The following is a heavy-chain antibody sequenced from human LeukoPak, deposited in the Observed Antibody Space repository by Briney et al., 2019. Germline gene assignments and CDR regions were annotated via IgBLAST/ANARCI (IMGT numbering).Heavy chain of an antibody. CDR2: ISGSGGST. CDR3: ARGEQEMATMSIDY. J-gene: IGHJ4*02. CDR1: GFTFSSYA. Sequence: GGSLRLSCAASGFTFSSYAMSWVRQAPGKGLEWVSAISGSGGSTYYADSVKGRFTISRDNSKNSLYLQMDGLRAEDTAVYYCARGEQEMATMSIDYWGQGTLVTVSS. V-gene: IGHV3-23*01. D-gene: IGHD5-24*01.